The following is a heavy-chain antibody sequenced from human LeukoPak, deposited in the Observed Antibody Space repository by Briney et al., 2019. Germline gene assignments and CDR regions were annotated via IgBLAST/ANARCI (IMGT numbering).Heavy chain of an antibody. CDR3: ARASPPYYGSGSYSCFDY. CDR2: IIPIFGTA. V-gene: IGHV1-69*13. D-gene: IGHD3-10*01. Sequence: SVKVSCKASGGTFSSYAISWVRQAPGQGLEWMGGIIPIFGTANYAQKFQGRVTITADESTSTAYMELSSLRSEDTAVYYCARASPPYYGSGSYSCFDYWSQGTLVTVSS. CDR1: GGTFSSYA. J-gene: IGHJ4*02.